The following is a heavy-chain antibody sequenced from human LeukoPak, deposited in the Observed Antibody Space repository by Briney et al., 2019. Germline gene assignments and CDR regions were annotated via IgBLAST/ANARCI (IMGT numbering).Heavy chain of an antibody. CDR2: ISSSSSTI. CDR3: ARENFPAYFDY. J-gene: IGHJ4*02. V-gene: IGHV3-48*01. CDR1: RFTFSSYS. Sequence: GGSLSLSCAASRFTFSSYSMNWLRQAPGKGLEWVSYISSSSSTIYYADSVKGRFTISRDNAKNSLYLQMNSLRAEDTAVYYCARENFPAYFDYWGQGTLVTVSS.